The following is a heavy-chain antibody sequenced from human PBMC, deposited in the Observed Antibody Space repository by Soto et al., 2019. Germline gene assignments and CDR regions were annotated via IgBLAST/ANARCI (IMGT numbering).Heavy chain of an antibody. D-gene: IGHD2-15*01. V-gene: IGHV1-18*04. J-gene: IGHJ5*02. CDR2: ISTFHGNT. CDR1: GYTFTSYG. CDR3: ARDIVVVVAAGNWFDP. Sequence: ASVKVSCKASGYTFTSYGISWVRQAPGQGLEWMGWISTFHGNTNYAQKLQGRVTMTTDTSTSTAYMELRSLRSDDTAVYYCARDIVVVVAAGNWFDPWGQGTLVTVSS.